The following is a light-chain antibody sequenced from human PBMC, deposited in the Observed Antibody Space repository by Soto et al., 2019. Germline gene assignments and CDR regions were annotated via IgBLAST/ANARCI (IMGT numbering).Light chain of an antibody. CDR1: SSDVGLYNY. J-gene: IGLJ2*01. CDR3: SSFAGSNNVA. CDR2: EVS. Sequence: QSALTQPPSASGFPGQSVTLSCTGTSSDVGLYNYVSWYQQHPGKAPKLIIYEVSKRPSGVPDRFSGSKSGNTASLTVSGLQAEDEADYYCSSFAGSNNVAFGGGTKVTVL. V-gene: IGLV2-8*01.